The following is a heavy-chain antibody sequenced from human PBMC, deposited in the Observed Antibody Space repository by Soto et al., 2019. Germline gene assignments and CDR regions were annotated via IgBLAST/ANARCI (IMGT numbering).Heavy chain of an antibody. CDR1: GYSFTTIF. CDR2: INPANGDT. J-gene: IGHJ4*02. CDR3: ARGPSRGCFDS. V-gene: IGHV1-3*01. Sequence: ASVKVSCKTSGYSFTTIFLHWMRQAPGQRLEWMGWINPANGDTRYSQKFLGRVSNTRDTSATVAYMELTSLTPDDTAVYYCARGPSRGCFDSWGQGTLVTVSS. D-gene: IGHD3-10*01.